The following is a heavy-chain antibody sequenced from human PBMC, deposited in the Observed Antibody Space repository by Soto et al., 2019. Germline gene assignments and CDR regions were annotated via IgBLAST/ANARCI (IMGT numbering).Heavy chain of an antibody. CDR3: ARVGSGGGGDY. CDR1: GFMFSNYA. Sequence: GGSLRLSCAASGFMFSNYAMYWVRQAPGKGPEGVAVISNDGSHEYYVDSVKGRFSSSRDNSKNPVYLQMNSLRPDDTAFYYCARVGSGGGGDYWGQGTLVTVSS. J-gene: IGHJ4*02. V-gene: IGHV3-30*03. CDR2: ISNDGSHE. D-gene: IGHD3-16*01.